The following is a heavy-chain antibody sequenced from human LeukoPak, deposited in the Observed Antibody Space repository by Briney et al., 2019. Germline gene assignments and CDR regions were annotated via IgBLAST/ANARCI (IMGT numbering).Heavy chain of an antibody. J-gene: IGHJ6*02. CDR1: GGSISSGDYY. V-gene: IGHV4-30-4*01. CDR3: ARYPMSLYGMDV. Sequence: SETLSLTCTVSGGSISSGDYYWSWIRQPPGKGLEWIGYIYYNGNTYYNPSLKSRVTISVDTSKNQFSLKLSSVTAADTAVYYCARYPMSLYGMDVWGQGTTVTVSS. D-gene: IGHD3-22*01. CDR2: IYYNGNT.